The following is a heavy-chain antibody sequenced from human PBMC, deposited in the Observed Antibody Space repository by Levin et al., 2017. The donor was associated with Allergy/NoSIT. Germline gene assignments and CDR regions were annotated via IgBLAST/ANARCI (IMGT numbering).Heavy chain of an antibody. D-gene: IGHD6-13*01. CDR2: IGGSGDSA. Sequence: HPGGSLRLSCAASGFIFRNYVMTWLRQSPRKGLEWVSSIGGSGDSAYYADSVKGRFTVSRDNSKNTLYLKMSSLGAEDTAVYYCAKKFDGGSSWYAFDHWGQGTLVTVSS. CDR1: GFIFRNYV. V-gene: IGHV3-23*01. J-gene: IGHJ4*02. CDR3: AKKFDGGSSWYAFDH.